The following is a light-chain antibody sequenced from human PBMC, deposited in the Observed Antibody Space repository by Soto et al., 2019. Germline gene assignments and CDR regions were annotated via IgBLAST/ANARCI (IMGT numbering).Light chain of an antibody. V-gene: IGLV7-46*01. Sequence: QAVVTQEPSLTVSPGGTVTLTCGSSTGAVTTSHFPYWIQQKPGQAPTTLICNTNDKHSWTPARFSGSLLGGKAALTLSGAQPEDEAEYYCLLAYSGARVFGGGTKLTVL. CDR1: TGAVTTSHF. CDR3: LLAYSGARV. CDR2: NTN. J-gene: IGLJ2*01.